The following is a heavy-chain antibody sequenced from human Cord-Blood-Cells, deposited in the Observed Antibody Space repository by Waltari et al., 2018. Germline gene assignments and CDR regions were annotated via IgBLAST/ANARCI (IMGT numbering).Heavy chain of an antibody. CDR1: GYSISSGYY. CDR2: IYHSGSP. V-gene: IGHV4-38-2*02. D-gene: IGHD2-2*02. CDR3: ARVPRVGDQLLYGYWYFDL. J-gene: IGHJ2*01. Sequence: QVRLQESGPGLVKPSETLSLTCTVSGYSISSGYYWGWIRQPPGKGLEWIGSIYHSGSPNYSPPLKSRVTISVDTSKNQFSLKLSSVTAADTAVYYGARVPRVGDQLLYGYWYFDLWGRGTLVTVSS.